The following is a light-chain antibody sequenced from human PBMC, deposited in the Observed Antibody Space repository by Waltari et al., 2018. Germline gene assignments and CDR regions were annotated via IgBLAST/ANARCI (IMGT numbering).Light chain of an antibody. Sequence: SFELTQPSSVSVSPGQTASIACSGDHLGSKWTSGYQQKAGQSPVLVIYADSERPSGVPGRFSAARSGDTGTVTISGTQDLDEADYYCQTWDSNIFVFGPGTKVTVL. V-gene: IGLV3-1*01. CDR2: ADS. J-gene: IGLJ1*01. CDR1: HLGSKW. CDR3: QTWDSNIFV.